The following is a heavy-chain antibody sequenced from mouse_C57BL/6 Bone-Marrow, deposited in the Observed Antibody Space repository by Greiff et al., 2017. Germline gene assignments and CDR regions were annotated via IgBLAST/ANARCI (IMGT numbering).Heavy chain of an antibody. J-gene: IGHJ2*01. CDR2: IYPRSGNT. CDR1: GYTFTSYG. Sequence: VKLMESGAELARPGASVKLSCKASGYTFTSYGISWVKQRTGQGLEWIGEIYPRSGNTYYTEKFKGKATLTADKSSSTAYMALRSLTSEDSAVYFCARSGWFLYCFDYWGQGTTLTVSS. D-gene: IGHD2-3*01. V-gene: IGHV1-81*01. CDR3: ARSGWFLYCFDY.